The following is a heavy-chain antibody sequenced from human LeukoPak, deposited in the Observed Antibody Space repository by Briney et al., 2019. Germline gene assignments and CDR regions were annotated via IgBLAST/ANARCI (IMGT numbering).Heavy chain of an antibody. CDR1: GGSISSSSYY. D-gene: IGHD3-22*01. CDR2: IYYSGST. V-gene: IGHV4-39*01. Sequence: PSETLSLTCTVSGGSISSSSYYWGWIRQPPGKGLEWIGSIYYSGSTYYNPSLKSQVTISVDTSKNQFSLKLSSVTAADTAVYYCARGDDYYDSSGYYAKRFDPWGQGTLVTVSS. CDR3: ARGDDYYDSSGYYAKRFDP. J-gene: IGHJ5*02.